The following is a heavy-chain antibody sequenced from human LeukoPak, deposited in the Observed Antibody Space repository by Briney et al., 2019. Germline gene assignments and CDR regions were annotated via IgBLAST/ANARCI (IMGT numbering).Heavy chain of an antibody. D-gene: IGHD5-24*01. J-gene: IGHJ3*01. CDR2: INPGGDNT. CDR1: GYTFTKSY. V-gene: IGHV1-46*01. CDR3: ARIRDGYNDAYDV. Sequence: ASVKVSCKASGYTFTKSYIHWVRQAPGQRLEWMGLINPGGDNTKYAQNFQGRVTMTSDTSARTVYMELSSLRSEDTAIYYCARIRDGYNDAYDVWGQGTVVTVPS.